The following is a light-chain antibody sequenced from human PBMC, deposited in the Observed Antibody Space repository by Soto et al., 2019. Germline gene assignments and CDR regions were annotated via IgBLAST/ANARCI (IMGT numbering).Light chain of an antibody. CDR2: EVS. V-gene: IGLV2-14*03. CDR1: RRDVGGFKY. CDR3: CSYTRSATIV. J-gene: IGLJ2*01. Sequence: QSALTQPASVSGSPGQSITISCTGSRRDVGGFKYVSWYKQHPGNAPKLLIYEVSNRPSGVSGRFSASKSGNTASLTISGLQAEDEADYYCCSYTRSATIVFAGGTKLTVL.